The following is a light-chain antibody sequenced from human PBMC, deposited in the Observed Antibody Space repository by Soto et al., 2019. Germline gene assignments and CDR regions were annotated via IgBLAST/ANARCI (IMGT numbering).Light chain of an antibody. CDR1: QSVSNNY. Sequence: TQAPATLSVSPGERDTLYCRASQSVSNNYLAWYQQKPGQAPRLLIYGASNRATGIPDRFSGSGSGTDFTLTISRLEPEDFAVYYCQQFNRWPATFGQGTKVDIK. CDR2: GAS. V-gene: IGKV3-20*01. J-gene: IGKJ1*01. CDR3: QQFNRWPAT.